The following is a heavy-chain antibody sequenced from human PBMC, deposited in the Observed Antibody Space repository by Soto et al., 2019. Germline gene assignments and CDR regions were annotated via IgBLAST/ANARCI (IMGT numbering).Heavy chain of an antibody. J-gene: IGHJ6*03. CDR2: VYYSGST. Sequence: QVQLQESGPGLVKPSQTLSLTCTVSGGSISSGAYYWSWIRQHPGKGLEWIGYVYYSGSTYYNPSLKSRVTISVDTSKNQFSLKLSSVTAADTAVYYCARCLLEWSQSLYYYYMDVWGKGTTVTVSS. D-gene: IGHD3-3*01. V-gene: IGHV4-31*03. CDR1: GGSISSGAYY. CDR3: ARCLLEWSQSLYYYYMDV.